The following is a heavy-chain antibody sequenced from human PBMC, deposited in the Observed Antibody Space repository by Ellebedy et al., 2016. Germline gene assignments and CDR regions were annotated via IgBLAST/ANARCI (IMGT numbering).Heavy chain of an antibody. CDR3: ARGGAIKAAADYSNGMDV. V-gene: IGHV3-66*01. CDR2: IYSGGST. D-gene: IGHD6-13*01. CDR1: GFTVSSNY. Sequence: GESLKISCAASGFTVSSNYMSWVRQAPGKGLEWVSVIYSGGSTYYADSVKGRFTISRDNSKNTLYLQMNSLRAEDTAVYYCARGGAIKAAADYSNGMDVWGQGTTVTVSS. J-gene: IGHJ6*02.